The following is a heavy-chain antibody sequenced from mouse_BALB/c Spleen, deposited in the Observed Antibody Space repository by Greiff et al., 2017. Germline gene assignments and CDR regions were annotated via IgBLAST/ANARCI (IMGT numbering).Heavy chain of an antibody. CDR3: ARQSYRYDEDY. V-gene: IGHV5-9-3*01. J-gene: IGHJ2*01. CDR1: GFTFSSYA. D-gene: IGHD2-14*01. Sequence: EVMLVESGGGLVKPGGSLKLSCAASGFTFSSYAMSWVRQTPEKRLEWVATISSGGSYTYYPDSVKGRFTISRDNAKNTLYLQMSSLRSEDTAMYYCARQSYRYDEDYWGQGTTLTVSS. CDR2: ISSGGSYT.